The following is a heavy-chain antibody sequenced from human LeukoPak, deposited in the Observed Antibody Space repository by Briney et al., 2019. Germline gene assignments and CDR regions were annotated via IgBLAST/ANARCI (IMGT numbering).Heavy chain of an antibody. J-gene: IGHJ6*03. Sequence: PGGSLRLSCAASGFIFSSYWMSWVRQAPGKGLEWVAYIQYDGSKQYADSVKGRFSISRDSSKNILYLQMNSLRAEDTAVYYCAKDRCSNGIGCYYYYMDVWGKGTTVTISS. CDR3: AKDRCSNGIGCYYYYMDV. D-gene: IGHD2-8*01. V-gene: IGHV3-30*02. CDR1: GFIFSSYW. CDR2: IQYDGSKQ.